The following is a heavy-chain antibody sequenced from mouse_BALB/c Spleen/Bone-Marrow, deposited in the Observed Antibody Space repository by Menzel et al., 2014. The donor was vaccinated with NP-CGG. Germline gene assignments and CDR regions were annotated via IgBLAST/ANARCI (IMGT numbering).Heavy chain of an antibody. J-gene: IGHJ3*01. CDR3: ARLGYYGWFAF. CDR2: INPDSSTI. D-gene: IGHD2-3*01. Sequence: EVKVVESGGGLVQPGGSLKLSCAASGFDFSRYWMSWVRQAPGKGLEWIGEINPDSSTINYTPSLKDKFIISRDNAKNTLNLQMSKVRSGDTALYYCARLGYYGWFAFWGQGTLVTVSA. CDR1: GFDFSRYW. V-gene: IGHV4-1*02.